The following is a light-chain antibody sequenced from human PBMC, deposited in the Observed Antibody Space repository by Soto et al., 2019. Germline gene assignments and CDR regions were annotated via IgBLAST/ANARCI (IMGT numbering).Light chain of an antibody. V-gene: IGKV3-15*01. CDR2: GAS. Sequence: EIVMTQSPATLSVSPGERATLSCRASQSISSNFAWYQQKPGLAPRLLIYGASTRATGIPARFSGSGSGTEFTLTISSLQSEDFAVYYCQQYDNWPITFGQGTRLEMK. J-gene: IGKJ5*01. CDR3: QQYDNWPIT. CDR1: QSISSN.